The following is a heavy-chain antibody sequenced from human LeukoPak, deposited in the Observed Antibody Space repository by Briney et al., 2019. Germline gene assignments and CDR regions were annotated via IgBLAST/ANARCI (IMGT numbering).Heavy chain of an antibody. CDR2: IYASGNT. Sequence: SETLSLTCTVSGGSISSYYWSWVRQPAGKGLEWVGRIYASGNTNYNPSLKGRVTMTVDTSKNQFSLNLSSVTAADTAVYYCARGRGSSWYYFDSWGQGTLVTVSS. V-gene: IGHV4-4*07. CDR1: GGSISSYY. J-gene: IGHJ4*02. CDR3: ARGRGSSWYYFDS. D-gene: IGHD6-13*01.